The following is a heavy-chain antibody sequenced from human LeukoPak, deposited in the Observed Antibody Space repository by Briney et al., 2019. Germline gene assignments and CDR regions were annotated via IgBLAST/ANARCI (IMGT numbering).Heavy chain of an antibody. CDR2: IHCSEST. D-gene: IGHD3-10*01. CDR1: GGSIRSYY. J-gene: IGHJ3*02. CDR3: ASRSGSFSDALDI. V-gene: IGHV4-59*08. Sequence: PSETLSLTCTVSGGSIRSYYWGWIRQPPGKGLEWIGYIHCSESTKYNPSLKSRVTMSVDTSKNQFSLKLSSVTAADTAVYYCASRSGSFSDALDIWGQGTLVTVSS.